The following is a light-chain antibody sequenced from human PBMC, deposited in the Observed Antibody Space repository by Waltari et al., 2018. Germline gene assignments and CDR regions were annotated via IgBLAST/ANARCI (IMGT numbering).Light chain of an antibody. CDR2: EVF. V-gene: IGLV2-23*02. Sequence: QSALTQPPSVSGPPGQPITISSTGTSSGVGFYNLVSWYQQHPDKAPTLMVYEVFERPSGVSTRFSGSKSGNTASLTISGLQAEDEADYYCCSYAGRNIWVFGGGTKVTVL. CDR1: SSGVGFYNL. J-gene: IGLJ3*02. CDR3: CSYAGRNIWV.